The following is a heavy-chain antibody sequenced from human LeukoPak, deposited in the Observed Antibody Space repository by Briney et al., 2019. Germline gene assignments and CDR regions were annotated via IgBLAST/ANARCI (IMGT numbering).Heavy chain of an antibody. V-gene: IGHV3-23*01. CDR3: AKDRRDGFLGDAFDI. J-gene: IGHJ3*02. D-gene: IGHD5-24*01. CDR1: GFTFSSYA. CDR2: ISGSGGST. Sequence: GGSLRLSCAASGFTFSSYAMSWVRQAPGKGLEWVSAISGSGGSTYYADSVKGRFTVSRDNSKNTLYLQMNSLRAEDTAVYYCAKDRRDGFLGDAFDIWGQGTMVTVSS.